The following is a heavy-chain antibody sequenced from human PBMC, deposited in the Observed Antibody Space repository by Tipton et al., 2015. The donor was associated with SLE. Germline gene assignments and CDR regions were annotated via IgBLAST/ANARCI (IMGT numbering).Heavy chain of an antibody. V-gene: IGHV3-66*01. Sequence: GSLRLSCAASGFIVSSNYMSWVRQAPGKGLEWVSVIYSGGSIYYADSVQGRFTISRDNSRDTLFLQMNSLRVEDTAVYFCARDRFGDYTRWGQGTLVTVSS. J-gene: IGHJ4*02. CDR3: ARDRFGDYTR. CDR2: IYSGGSI. D-gene: IGHD4-17*01. CDR1: GFIVSSNY.